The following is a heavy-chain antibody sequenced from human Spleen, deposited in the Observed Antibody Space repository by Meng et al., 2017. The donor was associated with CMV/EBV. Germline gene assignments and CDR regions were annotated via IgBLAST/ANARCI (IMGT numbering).Heavy chain of an antibody. V-gene: IGHV3-74*01. CDR1: SYW. CDR3: ARDGSSGSPWYYYYYYGMDV. Sequence: SYWMHWVRPAPGKGLVWVSRINSDGSSTSYADSVKGRFTISRDNAKNTLYLQMNSLRAEDTAVYYCARDGSSGSPWYYYYYYGMDVWGQGTTVTVSS. CDR2: INSDGSST. J-gene: IGHJ6*02. D-gene: IGHD3-22*01.